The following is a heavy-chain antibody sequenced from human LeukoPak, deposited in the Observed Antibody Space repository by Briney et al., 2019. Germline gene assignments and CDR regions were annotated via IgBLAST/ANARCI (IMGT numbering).Heavy chain of an antibody. V-gene: IGHV4-30-2*01. CDR2: IYHSGST. D-gene: IGHD2-2*01. CDR1: GGSISSGGYS. CDR3: ARSGSTRANWFDP. J-gene: IGHJ5*02. Sequence: PSETPSLTCAVSGGSISSGGYSWSWIRQPPGKGLEWIGYIYHSGSTYYNPSLKSRVTISVDRSKNQFTLKLSSVTAADTAVYYCARSGSTRANWFDPWGQGTLVTVSS.